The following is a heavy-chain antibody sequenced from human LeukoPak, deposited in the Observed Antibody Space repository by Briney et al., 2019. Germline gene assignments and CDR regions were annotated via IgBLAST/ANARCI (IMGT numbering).Heavy chain of an antibody. Sequence: GGSLILSCAASGFTFSSYSMNWVRQAPGKGLEWVSSISSSSSYIYYADSVKGRFTISRDNAKNSLYLQMNSLRAEDTALYYCARDPYSSSPNDFGYWGQGTLVTVSS. CDR1: GFTFSSYS. J-gene: IGHJ4*02. CDR2: ISSSSSYI. V-gene: IGHV3-21*04. CDR3: ARDPYSSSPNDFGY. D-gene: IGHD6-6*01.